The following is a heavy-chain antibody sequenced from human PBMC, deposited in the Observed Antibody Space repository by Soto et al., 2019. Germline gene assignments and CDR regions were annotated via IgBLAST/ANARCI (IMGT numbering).Heavy chain of an antibody. D-gene: IGHD3-3*01. CDR2: INSDGSST. V-gene: IGHV3-74*01. J-gene: IGHJ6*03. CDR1: GFTFSSYW. Sequence: GGSLRLSCAASGFTFSSYWMHWVRQAPGKGLVWVSRINSDGSSTSYADSVKGRFTISRDNAKNTLYLQINSLRAEDTAVYYCARAAATIFGPSYYMDVWGKGTTVTVSS. CDR3: ARAAATIFGPSYYMDV.